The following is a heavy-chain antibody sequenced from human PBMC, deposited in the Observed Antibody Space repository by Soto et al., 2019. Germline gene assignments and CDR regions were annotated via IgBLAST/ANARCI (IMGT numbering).Heavy chain of an antibody. Sequence: RLSCAASGFTFSNAWMSWVRQAPGKGLEWVGRIKSKTDGGTTDYAAPVKGRFTISRDDSKNTLYLQMNSLKTEDTAVYYCTTGVALGAFDIWGQGTMVTVSS. CDR3: TTGVALGAFDI. V-gene: IGHV3-15*01. CDR2: IKSKTDGGTT. CDR1: GFTFSNAW. J-gene: IGHJ3*02. D-gene: IGHD3-3*02.